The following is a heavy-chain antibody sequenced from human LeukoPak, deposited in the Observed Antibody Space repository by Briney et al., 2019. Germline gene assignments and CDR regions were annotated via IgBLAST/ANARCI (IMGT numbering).Heavy chain of an antibody. Sequence: SETLSLTCTVSGGSVSSGSYYWSWIRQPPGTGLEWIGYIYYSGSTNYNPSLKSRVTISVDTSKNQFSLKLSSVTAADTAVYYCASHSAAAGLNYWGQGTLVTVSS. CDR3: ASHSAAAGLNY. J-gene: IGHJ4*02. CDR1: GGSVSSGSYY. CDR2: IYYSGST. V-gene: IGHV4-61*01. D-gene: IGHD6-13*01.